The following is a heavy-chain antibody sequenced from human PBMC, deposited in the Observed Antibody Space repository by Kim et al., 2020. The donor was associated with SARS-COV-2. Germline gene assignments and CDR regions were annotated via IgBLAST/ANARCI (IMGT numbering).Heavy chain of an antibody. CDR3: AKDSGGYNEYFDY. Sequence: YADSVKGRFTISRDNSKNSLYLQMNSLRAEDTALYYCAKDSGGYNEYFDYWGQGTLVTVSS. V-gene: IGHV3-43D*03. J-gene: IGHJ4*02. D-gene: IGHD5-12*01.